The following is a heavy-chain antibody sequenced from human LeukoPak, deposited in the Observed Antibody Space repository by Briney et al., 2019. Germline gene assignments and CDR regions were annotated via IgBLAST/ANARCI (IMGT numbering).Heavy chain of an antibody. CDR2: IYCSGST. D-gene: IGHD2-2*01. Sequence: SETLPLTCTVSGGSISSYYWSWIRQPPGKGLEWIGYIYCSGSTNYNPSLKSRVTISVDTSKNQFSLKLSSVTAADTAVYYCARAQRVPRVDYWGQGTLVTVSS. V-gene: IGHV4-59*01. CDR3: ARAQRVPRVDY. CDR1: GGSISSYY. J-gene: IGHJ4*02.